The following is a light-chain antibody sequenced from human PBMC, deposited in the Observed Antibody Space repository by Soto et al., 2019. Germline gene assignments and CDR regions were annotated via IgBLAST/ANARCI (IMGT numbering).Light chain of an antibody. CDR2: RTS. J-gene: IGKJ4*01. Sequence: ETVMTQSPATLSVSPGERATLSCRASQSISSNLAWYQQKPGQAPRLLMFRTSTRATGIPARFSGSGSGTEFNITISSLQSEDFATYYCQEGSTLLTFGGGTRVEIK. CDR1: QSISSN. V-gene: IGKV3-15*01. CDR3: QEGSTLLT.